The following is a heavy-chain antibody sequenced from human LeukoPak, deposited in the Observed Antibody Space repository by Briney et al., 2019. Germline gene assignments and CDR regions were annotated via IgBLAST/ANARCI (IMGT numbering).Heavy chain of an antibody. CDR3: ARVGQLWSRSLDY. J-gene: IGHJ4*02. V-gene: IGHV1-2*02. D-gene: IGHD5-18*01. CDR2: INPNSGGT. CDR1: GYTFNGHY. Sequence: EASVKVSCKASGYTFNGHYMHWVRQAPGQGLEWMGWINPNSGGTNYAQKFQGRVTMTRDTSISTAYMELSRLRSDDTAVYYFARVGQLWSRSLDYWGQGTLVTVSS.